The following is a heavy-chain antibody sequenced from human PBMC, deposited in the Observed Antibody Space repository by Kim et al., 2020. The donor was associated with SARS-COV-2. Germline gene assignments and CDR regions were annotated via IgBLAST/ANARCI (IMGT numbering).Heavy chain of an antibody. Sequence: SRVTISVDTSKNQFSLKLSSVTAADTAVYYCARGRGWGCSSTSCPGPFDYWGQGTLVTVSS. J-gene: IGHJ4*02. V-gene: IGHV4-34*01. D-gene: IGHD2-2*01. CDR3: ARGRGWGCSSTSCPGPFDY.